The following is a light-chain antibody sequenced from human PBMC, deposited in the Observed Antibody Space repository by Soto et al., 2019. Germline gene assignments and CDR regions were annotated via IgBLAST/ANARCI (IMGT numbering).Light chain of an antibody. CDR3: SSYTSSSSWV. CDR2: DVS. Sequence: QSALTQPASVSGSPGQSITISCTGTSSDVGGYNYLSWYQQYPGKVPKRMIYDVSNRPSGVSNRFSGSKSGNTASLTISGLQAEDEADYYCSSYTSSSSWVFGGGTKLTVL. V-gene: IGLV2-14*01. CDR1: SSDVGGYNY. J-gene: IGLJ3*02.